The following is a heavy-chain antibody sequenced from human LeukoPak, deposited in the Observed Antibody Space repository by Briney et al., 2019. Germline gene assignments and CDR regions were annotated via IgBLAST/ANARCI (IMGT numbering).Heavy chain of an antibody. CDR2: IHPSGST. CDR3: ARATYYYDSSGYYYDRGVYDY. J-gene: IGHJ4*02. Sequence: PSGTLSLTCGVSGGSIISNWWSWVRQPPGKGLEWIGEIHPSGSTNYNPSLKARVSISEDKSKNEFSLKLSSVTAADTAVYYCARATYYYDSSGYYYDRGVYDYWGQGTLVTVSS. D-gene: IGHD3-22*01. CDR1: GGSIISNW. V-gene: IGHV4-4*02.